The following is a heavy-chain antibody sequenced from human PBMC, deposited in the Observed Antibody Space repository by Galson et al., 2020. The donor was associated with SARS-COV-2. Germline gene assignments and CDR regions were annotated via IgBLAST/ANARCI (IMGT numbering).Heavy chain of an antibody. CDR1: GFTFITYG. Sequence: ASVKVSCKTSGFTFITYGFSWVRQVPGQGLEWMGWISPYNAKTHSAQRLRDRLTVTADTSTSTVYMELRSLRPDDTAIYFCARMVAAFLDQWGQGTLVSVSS. J-gene: IGHJ1*01. CDR2: ISPYNAKT. V-gene: IGHV1-18*01. D-gene: IGHD3-3*02. CDR3: ARMVAAFLDQ.